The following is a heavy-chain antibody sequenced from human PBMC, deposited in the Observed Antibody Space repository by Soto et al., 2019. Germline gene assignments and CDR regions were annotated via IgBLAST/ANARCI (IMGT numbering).Heavy chain of an antibody. V-gene: IGHV1-18*01. D-gene: IGHD2-2*02. CDR2: ISAYNGNT. CDR1: GYTFTSYD. Sequence: GASVKVSCKASGYTFTSYDINWVRQATGQGLEWMGWISAYNGNTNYAQKLQGRVTMTTDTSTSTAYMELRSLRSDDTAVYYCARDNIHYGMDVWGQGTTVTVSS. CDR3: ARDNIHYGMDV. J-gene: IGHJ6*02.